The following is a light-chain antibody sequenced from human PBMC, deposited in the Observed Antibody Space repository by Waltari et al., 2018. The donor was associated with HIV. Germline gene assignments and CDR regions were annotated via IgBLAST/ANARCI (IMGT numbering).Light chain of an antibody. Sequence: DIQMTQSPSTLSASVGDRVTITCRASQSISFWLAWYQQKAGKAPKLLMYEASSLESGVPSRFSGSGSGTEFTLTISSLQPDDFATYYCQQYNTYSRTFGQGTKVDIK. CDR1: QSISFW. CDR3: QQYNTYSRT. CDR2: EAS. V-gene: IGKV1-5*03. J-gene: IGKJ1*01.